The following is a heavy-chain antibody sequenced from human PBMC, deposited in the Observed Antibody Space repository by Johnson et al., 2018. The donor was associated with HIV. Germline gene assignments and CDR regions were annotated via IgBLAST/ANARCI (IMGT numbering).Heavy chain of an antibody. CDR1: GFSISSNY. CDR2: ITTAGDT. Sequence: MLLVESGGGVVQPGRSLRLSCKASGFSISSNYMSWVRQPPGKGLEWVSGITTAGDTYYPGSVKGRFTIFRENVKNSLYLQMNSLRAGDTAVYYCARGVLAFDIWGQGTMVTVSS. V-gene: IGHV3-13*01. J-gene: IGHJ3*02. CDR3: ARGVLAFDI. D-gene: IGHD5/OR15-5a*01.